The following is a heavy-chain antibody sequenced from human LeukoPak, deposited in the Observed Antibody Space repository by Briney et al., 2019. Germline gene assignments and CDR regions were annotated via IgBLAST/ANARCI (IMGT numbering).Heavy chain of an antibody. CDR2: INPSDGST. V-gene: IGHV1-46*01. J-gene: IGHJ6*03. D-gene: IGHD2-2*01. CDR3: ASTSHRTSNYYYYYMDV. Sequence: ASVKVSCKASGGTFSSYAISWVRQAPGQGLEWMGIINPSDGSTSYAQKFQGRVTMTRDTSTSTVYMELSSLRSEDTAVYYCASTSHRTSNYYYYYMDVWGKGTTVTVSS. CDR1: GGTFSSYA.